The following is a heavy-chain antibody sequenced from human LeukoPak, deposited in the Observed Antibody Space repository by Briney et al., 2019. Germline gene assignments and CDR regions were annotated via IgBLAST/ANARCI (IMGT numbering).Heavy chain of an antibody. CDR2: IKTDGSEQ. CDR3: ARGANPDDF. J-gene: IGHJ4*02. CDR1: GFLFRTYW. V-gene: IGHV3-7*01. Sequence: GGSLRLSCAASGFLFRTYWMTWVRQALGKGLEWVANIKTDGSEQHYLDSVKGRFHISRDNANNSLSLQMNSLRAEDTAVYYCARGANPDDFWGQGTLVTVSS.